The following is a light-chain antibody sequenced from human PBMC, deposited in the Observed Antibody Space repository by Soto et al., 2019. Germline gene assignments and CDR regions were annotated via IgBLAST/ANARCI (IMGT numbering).Light chain of an antibody. Sequence: EIVMTQSPATLSVSPGERATLSCRASQSVSSNLAWYQQKPGQAPRLLIYGASTRATGIPARFSGSGSGTEFTLTLSSLQSEDFAVYYCQSLTFGGGTKVEIK. CDR1: QSVSSN. J-gene: IGKJ4*01. V-gene: IGKV3-15*01. CDR2: GAS. CDR3: QSLT.